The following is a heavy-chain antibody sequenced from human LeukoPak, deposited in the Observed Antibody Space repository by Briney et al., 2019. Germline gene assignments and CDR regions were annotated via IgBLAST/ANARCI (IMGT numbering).Heavy chain of an antibody. V-gene: IGHV3-23*01. J-gene: IGHJ4*02. CDR1: GFTFSSYA. Sequence: VGSLRLSCAASGFTFSSYAMSWVRQAPGKGLEWVSAISGSGGSTYYADSVKGRFTISRDNSKNTLYLQMNSLRAEDTAVYYCARGHRYSSSCLDYWGQGTLVTVSS. D-gene: IGHD6-13*01. CDR3: ARGHRYSSSCLDY. CDR2: ISGSGGST.